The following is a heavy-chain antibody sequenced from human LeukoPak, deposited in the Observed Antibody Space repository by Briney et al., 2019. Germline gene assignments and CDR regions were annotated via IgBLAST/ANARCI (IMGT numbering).Heavy chain of an antibody. CDR3: ARVGRYYGSGSYFI. D-gene: IGHD3-10*01. CDR1: GYTFTSYG. V-gene: IGHV1-18*01. CDR2: ISAYSGNT. Sequence: ASVKVSCKASGYTFTSYGISWVRQAPGQGLEWMGWISAYSGNTNYAQKLQGRVTMTTDTSTSTAYMELRSLRSDDTAVYYRARVGRYYGSGSYFIWGQGTLVTVSS. J-gene: IGHJ4*02.